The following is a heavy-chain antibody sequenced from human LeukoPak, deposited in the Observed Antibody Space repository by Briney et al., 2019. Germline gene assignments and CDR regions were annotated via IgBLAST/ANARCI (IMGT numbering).Heavy chain of an antibody. V-gene: IGHV3-23*01. CDR2: IYPNGGST. J-gene: IGHJ4*02. D-gene: IGHD6-19*01. CDR3: TRDVVPDSGWDLDY. CDR1: GFTFSTYS. Sequence: GGSLRLSCAASGFTFSTYSMTWVRQGPGKGLEWVSSIYPNGGSTFYADSVKGRFTISRDNSKNTLYLQMSSLRTEDTAIYYCTRDVVPDSGWDLDYWGQGTLVTVSS.